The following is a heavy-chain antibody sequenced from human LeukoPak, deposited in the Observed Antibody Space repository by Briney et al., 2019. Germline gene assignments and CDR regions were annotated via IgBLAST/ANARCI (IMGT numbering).Heavy chain of an antibody. CDR1: GGSISSGSYY. J-gene: IGHJ5*02. CDR2: IYTSGST. Sequence: SQTLSLTCTVSGGSISSGSYYWSWIRQPAGKGLEWIGRIYTSGSTNYNPSLKSRVTISVDTSKNQFSLKLSSVTAADTAVYYCARDDPHRSSNWNYWGNWFDPWGQGTLVTVSS. CDR3: ARDDPHRSSNWNYWGNWFDP. D-gene: IGHD1-7*01. V-gene: IGHV4-61*02.